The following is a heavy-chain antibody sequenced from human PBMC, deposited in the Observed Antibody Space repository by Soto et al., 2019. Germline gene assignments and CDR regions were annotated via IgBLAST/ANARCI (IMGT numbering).Heavy chain of an antibody. CDR2: INPSGGST. CDR1: GYTFTSYY. V-gene: IGHV1-46*01. J-gene: IGHJ5*02. Sequence: QVQLVQSGAEVKKPGASVKVSCKASGYTFTSYYMHWVRQAPGQGLEWMGIINPSGGSTSYAQKFQGRVTMTRDTSTSTVYMELSSLRSEDTAVYYCAGGGYSYGYGDGWGWFDPWGQGTLVTVSS. CDR3: AGGGYSYGYGDGWGWFDP. D-gene: IGHD5-18*01.